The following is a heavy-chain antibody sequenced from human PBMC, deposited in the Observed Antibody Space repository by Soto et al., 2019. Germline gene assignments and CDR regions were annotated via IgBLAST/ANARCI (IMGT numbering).Heavy chain of an antibody. J-gene: IGHJ4*02. D-gene: IGHD3-10*01. CDR3: ARVSTMVRTFDY. CDR2: IYHSGST. Sequence: PSETLSLTCAVSGGSISSGGYSWSWIRQPPGKGLEWIGYIYHSGSTYYNPSLKSRVTISVDRSKNQFSLKLSSVPAADTAVYYCARVSTMVRTFDYWGQGTLVTVSS. V-gene: IGHV4-30-2*01. CDR1: GGSISSGGYS.